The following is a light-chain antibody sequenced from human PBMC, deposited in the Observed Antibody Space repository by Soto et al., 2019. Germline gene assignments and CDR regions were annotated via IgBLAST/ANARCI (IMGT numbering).Light chain of an antibody. Sequence: QSALTQPASVSGSPGQSITISCKGTSSDVGGYNYVSWYQQHPGKAPKLMIYDVSNRPSGVSNRFSGSKSGNTASLTISGLQAEDEADYYCSSYTSSSTKVFGTGTKVTVL. CDR2: DVS. CDR3: SSYTSSSTKV. CDR1: SSDVGGYNY. J-gene: IGLJ1*01. V-gene: IGLV2-14*01.